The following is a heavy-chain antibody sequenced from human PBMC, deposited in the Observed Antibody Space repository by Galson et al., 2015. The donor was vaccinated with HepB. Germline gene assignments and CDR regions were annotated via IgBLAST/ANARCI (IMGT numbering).Heavy chain of an antibody. Sequence: SVKVSCKVSGYTLTELSMHWVRQAPGKGLEWMGGFDPEDGETIYAQKFQGRVTMTEDTSTDTAYMELSSLRSEDTAVYYCATSGLRVVAGAFDIWGQGTMVTVSS. CDR3: ATSGLRVVAGAFDI. J-gene: IGHJ3*02. CDR1: GYTLTELS. CDR2: FDPEDGET. D-gene: IGHD2-2*01. V-gene: IGHV1-24*01.